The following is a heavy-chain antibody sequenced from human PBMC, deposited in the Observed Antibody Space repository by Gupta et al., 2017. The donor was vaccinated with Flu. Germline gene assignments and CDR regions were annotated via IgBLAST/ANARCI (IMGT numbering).Heavy chain of an antibody. CDR3: GRRLTEIDS. Sequence: IQWVRQAPGQGLEWMGWINPHSGDTKYAQQFQGRVTITRDTSINTAFMELSGLRSDDTAVYYCGRRLTEIDSWGQGTQVTVSS. J-gene: IGHJ5*01. V-gene: IGHV1-2*02. CDR2: INPHSGDT. D-gene: IGHD3-9*01.